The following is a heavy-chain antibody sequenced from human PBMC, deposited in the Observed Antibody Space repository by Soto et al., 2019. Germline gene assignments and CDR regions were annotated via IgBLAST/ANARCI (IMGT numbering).Heavy chain of an antibody. J-gene: IGHJ4*02. CDR1: GFTFSSYA. V-gene: IGHV3-23*01. Sequence: SLRLSCAASGFTFSSYAMSWVRQAPGKGLEWVSAISGSGGSTYYADSVKGRFTISRDNSENTLYLQMNSLRAEDTAVYYCASSIAAADTGDYWGQGTLVTVSS. CDR3: ASSIAAADTGDY. D-gene: IGHD6-13*01. CDR2: ISGSGGST.